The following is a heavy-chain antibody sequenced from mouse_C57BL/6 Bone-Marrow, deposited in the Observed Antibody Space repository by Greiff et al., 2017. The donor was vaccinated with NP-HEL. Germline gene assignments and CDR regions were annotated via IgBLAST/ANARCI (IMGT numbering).Heavy chain of an antibody. D-gene: IGHD2-1*01. CDR3: TTMGNYDAMDD. V-gene: IGHV14-4*01. CDR1: GFTFNGYS. J-gene: IGHJ4*01. CDR2: IDPGNGDT. Sequence: EVQLQQSGAELVRPGASVKLSCTASGFTFNGYSMHWVKQRPEQGLEWIGWIDPGNGDTEYAGKFQGKATITADTSSSTAYLQLSSLTSEDTAVYYCTTMGNYDAMDDWGKGTTVTVST.